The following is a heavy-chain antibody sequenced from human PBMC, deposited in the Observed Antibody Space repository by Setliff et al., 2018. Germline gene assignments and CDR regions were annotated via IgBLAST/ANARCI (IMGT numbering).Heavy chain of an antibody. Sequence: GGSLRLSCAASGFTFSSYAMSWVRQAPGKVLEWVSAISGSGGTVYYADSVKGRFTISRDNAKNLLYLQMNSLRAEDTAVYYCARTQVVPASTYSIDYWGQGTLVTVSS. J-gene: IGHJ4*02. CDR3: ARTQVVPASTYSIDY. V-gene: IGHV3-23*01. CDR1: GFTFSSYA. D-gene: IGHD2-2*01. CDR2: ISGSGGTV.